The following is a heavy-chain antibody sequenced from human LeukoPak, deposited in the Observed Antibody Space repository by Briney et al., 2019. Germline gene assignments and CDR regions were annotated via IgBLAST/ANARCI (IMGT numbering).Heavy chain of an antibody. CDR2: INPSGGST. Sequence: ASVKVSCKASGYTFTNYYMHWVRQAPGQGLERMGIINPSGGSTNYAQKFQGRVTMTRDTSTSTVYMELSSLRSEDTAVYYCAREHSGYDSWGQGTLLTVSS. CDR3: AREHSGYDS. J-gene: IGHJ5*02. D-gene: IGHD5-12*01. V-gene: IGHV1-46*01. CDR1: GYTFTNYY.